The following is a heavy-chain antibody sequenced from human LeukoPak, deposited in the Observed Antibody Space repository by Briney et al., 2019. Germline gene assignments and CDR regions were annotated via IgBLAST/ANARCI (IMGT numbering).Heavy chain of an antibody. Sequence: ASVKVSCKPSGYTFTGYYMHWVRQAPGQGLEWMGRINPNSGGTNYAQKFQGRVTMTRDTSISTAYMELSRLRSDDTAVYYCARFPYYDSSGYYYFDYWGQGTLVTVSS. J-gene: IGHJ4*02. CDR3: ARFPYYDSSGYYYFDY. D-gene: IGHD3-22*01. CDR1: GYTFTGYY. V-gene: IGHV1-2*06. CDR2: INPNSGGT.